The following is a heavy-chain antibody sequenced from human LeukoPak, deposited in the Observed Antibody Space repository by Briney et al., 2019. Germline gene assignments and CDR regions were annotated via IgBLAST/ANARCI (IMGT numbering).Heavy chain of an antibody. D-gene: IGHD3-10*01. Sequence: GGSLRLSCVASGFTFSSNYMSWVRQAPGKGLEWVSVIYSGGSTYYADSVKGRFTISRDNSKNTLYLQMNSLRAEDTAVYYCARGSGSYRTPYYYMDVWGTGTTVTVSS. CDR1: GFTFSSNY. CDR2: IYSGGST. CDR3: ARGSGSYRTPYYYMDV. J-gene: IGHJ6*03. V-gene: IGHV3-53*01.